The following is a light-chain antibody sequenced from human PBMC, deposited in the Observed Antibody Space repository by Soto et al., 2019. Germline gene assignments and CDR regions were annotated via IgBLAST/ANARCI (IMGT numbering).Light chain of an antibody. J-gene: IGKJ1*01. CDR3: QQYTSFSWT. Sequence: IQMTQSPSTLSATVGDIVTITSRASQTISSWLAWYQQKPGKAPKAMIYKASTLKSGVPSRFSGSRSGTEFTLTISSLQTEDFATYYCQQYTSFSWTFGQGTKVDIK. V-gene: IGKV1-5*03. CDR1: QTISSW. CDR2: KAS.